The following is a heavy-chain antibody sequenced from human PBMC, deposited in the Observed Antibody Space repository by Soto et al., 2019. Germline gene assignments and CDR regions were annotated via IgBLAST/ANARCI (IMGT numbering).Heavy chain of an antibody. J-gene: IGHJ4*02. D-gene: IGHD6-13*01. CDR2: ISGSGGST. V-gene: IGHV3-23*01. Sequence: EVQLLESGGGLVQPGGSLRLSCAASGFTFSSYAMSWVRQAPGKGLEWVSAISGSGGSTYYADSVNGRFTISRDNSKNTLYLQMNSLRAEDTAVYYCAKDQGYSSSWYYFDYWGQGTLVTVSS. CDR1: GFTFSSYA. CDR3: AKDQGYSSSWYYFDY.